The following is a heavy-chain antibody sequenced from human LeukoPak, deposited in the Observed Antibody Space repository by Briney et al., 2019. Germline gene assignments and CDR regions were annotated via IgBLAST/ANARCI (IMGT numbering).Heavy chain of an antibody. CDR1: GYTFTGSY. Sequence: GASVKVSCKASGYTFTGSYMHWVRQAPGQGLEWMGCISTNNGNTNYAQKLQGRVTMGTDTSTSTAYMELRTLISDDTAVYYCTRSYGSGSYDYYYYGMDVWGQGTTVTVSS. V-gene: IGHV1-18*04. CDR3: TRSYGSGSYDYYYYGMDV. J-gene: IGHJ6*02. CDR2: ISTNNGNT. D-gene: IGHD3-10*01.